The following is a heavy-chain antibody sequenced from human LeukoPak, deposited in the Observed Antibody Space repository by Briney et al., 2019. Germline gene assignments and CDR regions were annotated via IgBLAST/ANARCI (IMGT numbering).Heavy chain of an antibody. Sequence: SETLSLTCTVSGGSISSSSYYWGWIRQPPGKGLEWIGSIYYSGSTYYNPSLKSRVTISVDTSKNQFSLKLSSVTAADTAVYYCARDGEYGAAFDIWGQGTMVTVSS. CDR2: IYYSGST. CDR3: ARDGEYGAAFDI. CDR1: GGSISSSSYY. V-gene: IGHV4-39*07. D-gene: IGHD3-10*01. J-gene: IGHJ3*02.